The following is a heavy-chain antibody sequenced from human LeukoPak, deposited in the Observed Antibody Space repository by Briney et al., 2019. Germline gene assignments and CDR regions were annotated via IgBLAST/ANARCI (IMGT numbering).Heavy chain of an antibody. CDR2: IYTSGST. Sequence: PSETLSLTCTVSGGSISSGSYYWSWIRQPAGKGLEWIGRIYTSGSTNYNPSLKSRVTISVDTSKNQFSLKLSSVTAADTAVYYCARAFPYEYYYYYMDVWGKGTTVTVSS. V-gene: IGHV4-61*02. J-gene: IGHJ6*03. D-gene: IGHD5-12*01. CDR1: GGSISSGSYY. CDR3: ARAFPYEYYYYYMDV.